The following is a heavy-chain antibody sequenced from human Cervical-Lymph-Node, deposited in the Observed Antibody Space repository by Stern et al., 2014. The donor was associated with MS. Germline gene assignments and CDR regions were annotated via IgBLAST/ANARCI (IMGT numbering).Heavy chain of an antibody. V-gene: IGHV3-23*04. J-gene: IGHJ4*02. CDR1: GFVFSTYT. CDR3: ATDPFHSAPQRSDFDF. D-gene: IGHD3-3*01. CDR2: ISTSGRSP. Sequence: EVQLVESGGGLIQPGGSLRLSCTAAGFVFSTYTMRWVRQAPGKGLEWVSTISTSGRSPYYADSVKGRFTISRANAKNTVYLEMNSLRAEDTAVYYCATDPFHSAPQRSDFDFWGQGTLVIVSS.